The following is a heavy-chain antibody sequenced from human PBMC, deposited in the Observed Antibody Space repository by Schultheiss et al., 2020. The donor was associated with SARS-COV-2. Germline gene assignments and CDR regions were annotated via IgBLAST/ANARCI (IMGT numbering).Heavy chain of an antibody. J-gene: IGHJ3*02. CDR3: ARTPGVEAFDI. CDR2: ISGSGGST. V-gene: IGHV3-53*01. Sequence: GESLKISCAASGFTVSSNYMSWVRQAPGKGLEWVSVISGSGGSTYYADSVKGQFTISRENAKNSLYLQMNSLRAGDTAVYYCARTPGVEAFDIWGQGTMVTVSS. CDR1: GFTVSSNY. D-gene: IGHD2-2*01.